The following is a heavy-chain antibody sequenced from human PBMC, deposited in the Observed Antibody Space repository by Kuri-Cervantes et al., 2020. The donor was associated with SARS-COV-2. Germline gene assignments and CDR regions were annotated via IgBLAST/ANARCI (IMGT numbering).Heavy chain of an antibody. Sequence: GESLKISCAASGFTFSSYSMNWVRQAPGKGLEWVSSISSSSSYIYYADSVKGRFTISRDNAKNSLYLQMNSLRAEDTAAYYCAIIESSSDYYYYYGMDVWGQGTTVTVSS. CDR2: ISSSSSYI. D-gene: IGHD3-10*01. J-gene: IGHJ6*02. V-gene: IGHV3-21*01. CDR1: GFTFSSYS. CDR3: AIIESSSDYYYYYGMDV.